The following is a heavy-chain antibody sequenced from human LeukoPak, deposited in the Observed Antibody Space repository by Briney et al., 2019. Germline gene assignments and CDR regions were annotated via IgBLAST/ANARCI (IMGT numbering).Heavy chain of an antibody. V-gene: IGHV1-69*01. CDR2: IIPIFGTA. D-gene: IGHD3-10*01. J-gene: IGHJ6*02. Sequence: SVTVSCKASGGTFSSYAISWVRQAPGQGLEWMGGIIPIFGTANYAQKFQGRVTITADESTSTAYMELSSLRSEDTAVYYCASRYYGSGSYYLTYYYYGMDVWGQGTTVTVSS. CDR1: GGTFSSYA. CDR3: ASRYYGSGSYYLTYYYYGMDV.